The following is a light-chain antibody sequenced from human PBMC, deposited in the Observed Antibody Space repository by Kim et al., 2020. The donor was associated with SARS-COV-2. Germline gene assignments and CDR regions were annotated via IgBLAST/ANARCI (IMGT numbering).Light chain of an antibody. Sequence: VFPGQTASITCSGDKLGDKYASWYQQKSGQSPVLVIYQDNKRPSGIPERFSGSNSGNTATLTISGTQAMNEADYYCQAWDSSTYVFGPGTKVTVL. CDR1: KLGDKY. CDR3: QAWDSSTYV. J-gene: IGLJ1*01. V-gene: IGLV3-1*01. CDR2: QDN.